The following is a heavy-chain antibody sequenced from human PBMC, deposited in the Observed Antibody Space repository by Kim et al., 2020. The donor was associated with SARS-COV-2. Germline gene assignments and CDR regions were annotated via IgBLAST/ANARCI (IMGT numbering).Heavy chain of an antibody. CDR1: GFTFSSYW. CDR3: ARDGGHGGDSDY. CDR2: INIDGSTT. J-gene: IGHJ4*02. V-gene: IGHV3-74*01. Sequence: GGSLRLSCATSGFTFSSYWVHWVRQAPGKGLVWVSHINIDGSTTNYADSVKGRFTISRDNAKNTLYLQMNSLRAEDTALYYCARDGGHGGDSDYWGQGTLVTVSS. D-gene: IGHD2-21*02.